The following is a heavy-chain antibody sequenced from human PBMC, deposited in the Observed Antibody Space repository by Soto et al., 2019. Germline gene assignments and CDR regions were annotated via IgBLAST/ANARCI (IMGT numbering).Heavy chain of an antibody. V-gene: IGHV4-34*01. CDR3: ARKYYDILTGGEYHPLYYFDY. CDR2: INHSGST. D-gene: IGHD3-9*01. Sequence: QVQLQQWGAGLLKPSETLSLTCAVYGGSFSGYYWSWIRQPPGKGLEWIGEINHSGSTNYNPSLKSRVTISVDTSTNQFSLKLSSVTAADTAVYYCARKYYDILTGGEYHPLYYFDYWGQGTLVTVSS. CDR1: GGSFSGYY. J-gene: IGHJ4*02.